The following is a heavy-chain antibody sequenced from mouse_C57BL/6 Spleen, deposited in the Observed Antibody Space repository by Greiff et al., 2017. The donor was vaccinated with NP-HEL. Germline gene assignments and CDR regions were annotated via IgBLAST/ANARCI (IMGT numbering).Heavy chain of an antibody. CDR2: INPNNGGT. V-gene: IGHV1-22*01. J-gene: IGHJ2*01. CDR3: AITKQLRGYYFVY. CDR1: GYTFTDYN. Sequence: EVQLQQSGPELVKPGASVKMSCKASGYTFTDYNMHWVKQSHGKSLEWIGYINPNNGGTSYNQKFKGKATLTVNKSSSTAYMELRSLTSEDSAVYYCAITKQLRGYYFVYWGQGTTLTVSS. D-gene: IGHD3-2*02.